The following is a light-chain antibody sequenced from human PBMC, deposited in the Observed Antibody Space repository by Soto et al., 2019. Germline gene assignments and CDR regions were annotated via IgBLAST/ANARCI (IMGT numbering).Light chain of an antibody. Sequence: QSVLTQPASVSGSPGQSITISCTGTSSVVGSYNLVSWYQQHPGEVPKLMIYEGNKRPSGVSIRFSGSRSGNTASLTISGLQTEDEADYYCCSYAGDTTYVFGTGTKVTVL. V-gene: IGLV2-23*01. J-gene: IGLJ1*01. CDR1: SSVVGSYNL. CDR2: EGN. CDR3: CSYAGDTTYV.